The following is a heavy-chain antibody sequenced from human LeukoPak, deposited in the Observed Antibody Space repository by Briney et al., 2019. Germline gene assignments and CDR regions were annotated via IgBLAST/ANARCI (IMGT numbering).Heavy chain of an antibody. J-gene: IGHJ4*02. CDR1: GYTFTGYY. V-gene: IGHV1-2*02. Sequence: ASVKVSCKASGYTFTGYYMHWVRQAPGQGLEWMGWINPNSGGTNYAQKFQGRVTMTRDMSTSTVYMELSSLRSEDTAVYYCARGKWELLGCFDYWGQGTLVTVSS. CDR2: INPNSGGT. CDR3: ARGKWELLGCFDY. D-gene: IGHD1-26*01.